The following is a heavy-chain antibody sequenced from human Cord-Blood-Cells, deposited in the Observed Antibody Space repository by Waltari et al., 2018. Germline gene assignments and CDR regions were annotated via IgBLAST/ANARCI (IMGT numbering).Heavy chain of an antibody. V-gene: IGHV1-3*01. D-gene: IGHD3-3*01. Sequence: QVQLVQSGAEVKKPGASVKVSCKASGYTFTSYAMHWVRQAPGQRLEWMGWINAGNGNTKYSQKFQGRVTITRDTSASTAYMELSSLRSEDTAVYYCARVPSPTYYDFWSGYYLNWFDPWGQGTLVTVSS. CDR1: GYTFTSYA. CDR2: INAGNGNT. CDR3: ARVPSPTYYDFWSGYYLNWFDP. J-gene: IGHJ5*02.